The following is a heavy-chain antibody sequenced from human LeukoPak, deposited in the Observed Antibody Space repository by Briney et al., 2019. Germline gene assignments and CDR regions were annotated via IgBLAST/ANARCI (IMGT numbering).Heavy chain of an antibody. CDR2: ISLYNGNT. Sequence: GASVKVSCKASGYTFTGYYMHWVRQAPGQGLEWMGWISLYNGNTHYAQKLQGRVTMSTDTSTSTAYMELRSLRSDDTAIYYCARTQDVTYYYYYMDVWGKGTTVTVSS. D-gene: IGHD2-15*01. CDR3: ARTQDVTYYYYYMDV. J-gene: IGHJ6*03. CDR1: GYTFTGYY. V-gene: IGHV1-18*04.